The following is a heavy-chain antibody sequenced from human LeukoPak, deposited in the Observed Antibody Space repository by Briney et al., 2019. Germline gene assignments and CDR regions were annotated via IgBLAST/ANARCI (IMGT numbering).Heavy chain of an antibody. Sequence: ASVKVPCTASGYTFTSYDINWVRQATGQGLEWMGWMNPNSGNTGYAQKFQGRVTMTRNTTISTAYMELSSLRSEDTAVYYCARGAYDFWSGYYPHFDYWGQGTLVTVSS. V-gene: IGHV1-8*01. D-gene: IGHD3-3*01. CDR2: MNPNSGNT. CDR3: ARGAYDFWSGYYPHFDY. CDR1: GYTFTSYD. J-gene: IGHJ4*02.